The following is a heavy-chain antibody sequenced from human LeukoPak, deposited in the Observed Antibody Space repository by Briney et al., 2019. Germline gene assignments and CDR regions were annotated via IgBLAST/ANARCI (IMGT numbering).Heavy chain of an antibody. V-gene: IGHV3-30*04. CDR1: GFTFSSYA. CDR2: ISYDGSNK. Sequence: GRSLRLSCAASGFTFSSYAMHWVRQAPGKGLEWVAVISYDGSNKYYPDSVKGRFTISRDNSKNTLYLQMNSLRAEDTAVYYCAREKVPGIAAADAFDIWGQGTMVTVSS. J-gene: IGHJ3*02. CDR3: AREKVPGIAAADAFDI. D-gene: IGHD6-13*01.